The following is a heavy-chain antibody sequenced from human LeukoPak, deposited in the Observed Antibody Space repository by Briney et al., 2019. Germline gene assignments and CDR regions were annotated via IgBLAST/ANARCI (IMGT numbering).Heavy chain of an antibody. Sequence: GGSLRLSCAASGFTFSDYYMSWIRQAPGKGLEWVSTISGSGGSTYYADSVKGRFTISRDNSKNTLYLQMNSLRAEDTAVYYCAKDMGGRWDYFDYWGQGTLVTVSS. CDR1: GFTFSDYY. V-gene: IGHV3-23*01. D-gene: IGHD3-16*01. CDR2: ISGSGGST. CDR3: AKDMGGRWDYFDY. J-gene: IGHJ4*02.